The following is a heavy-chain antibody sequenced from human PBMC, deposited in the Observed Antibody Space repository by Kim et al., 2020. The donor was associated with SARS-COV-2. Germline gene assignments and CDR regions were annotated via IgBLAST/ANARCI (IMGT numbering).Heavy chain of an antibody. D-gene: IGHD3-3*01. Sequence: NYNPSLKSRVTISVDTSKNQFSLKLSSVTAADTAVYYCASNDFWSGPGGYWGQGTLVTVSS. V-gene: IGHV4-34*01. CDR3: ASNDFWSGPGGY. J-gene: IGHJ4*02.